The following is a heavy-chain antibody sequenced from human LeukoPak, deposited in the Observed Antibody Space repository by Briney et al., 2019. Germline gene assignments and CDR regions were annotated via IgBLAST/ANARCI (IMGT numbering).Heavy chain of an antibody. CDR1: GGSISTGSYY. V-gene: IGHV4-61*02. Sequence: SQTLSLTCTVSGGSISTGSYYWSWIRQPAGKGLEWIGRIYTSGSTNYNPSLKSRVTISVDTSKNQFSLKLSSVTAADTAGYYCARDEGYYDSSGLDPWGQGTLVTVSS. J-gene: IGHJ5*02. D-gene: IGHD3-22*01. CDR2: IYTSGST. CDR3: ARDEGYYDSSGLDP.